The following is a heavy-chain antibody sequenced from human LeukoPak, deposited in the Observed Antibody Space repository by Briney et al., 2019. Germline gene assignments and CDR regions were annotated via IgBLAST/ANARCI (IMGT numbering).Heavy chain of an antibody. CDR3: ATHSSTYYWFDY. CDR2: IYYSGST. V-gene: IGHV4-39*01. Sequence: SETLSLTCTVSGXSISSYYWGWIRQPPGKGLEWIGTIYYSGSTYYNPSLKSRVTISVDTSKNQFSLKLSSVTAADTAVYYCATHSSTYYWFDYWGQGTLVTVSS. J-gene: IGHJ4*02. D-gene: IGHD3-22*01. CDR1: GXSISSYY.